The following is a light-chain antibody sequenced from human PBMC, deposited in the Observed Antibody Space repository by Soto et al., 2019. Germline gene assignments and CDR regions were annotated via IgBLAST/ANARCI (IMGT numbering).Light chain of an antibody. V-gene: IGKV4-1*01. J-gene: IGKJ2*01. CDR1: QSVLYSSNNKNY. CDR2: WAS. Sequence: DIVMTQSPDSLAVSLGERATINCKSSQSVLYSSNNKNYLVWYQQKPGQPPKLLIYWASTRESGVPDRFSGSGSGTDFTLTIDSLRAEDVAVYYCQQYYSTPYTFGQGTKLDIE. CDR3: QQYYSTPYT.